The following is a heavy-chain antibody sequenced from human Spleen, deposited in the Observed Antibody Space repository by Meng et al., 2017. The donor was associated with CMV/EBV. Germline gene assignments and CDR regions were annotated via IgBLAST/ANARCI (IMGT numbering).Heavy chain of an antibody. CDR3: ARDRGEDQLLFRYYHYYGMDV. V-gene: IGHV3-21*01. J-gene: IGHJ6*02. CDR2: ISSSSGYI. CDR1: GFTFSSYS. D-gene: IGHD2-2*01. Sequence: GESLKISCAASGFTFSSYSMNWVRQAPGKGLEWVSSISSSSGYIYYADSVKGRFTISRDNAKNSLYLQMNSLRAEDTAVYYCARDRGEDQLLFRYYHYYGMDVWGQGTTVTVSS.